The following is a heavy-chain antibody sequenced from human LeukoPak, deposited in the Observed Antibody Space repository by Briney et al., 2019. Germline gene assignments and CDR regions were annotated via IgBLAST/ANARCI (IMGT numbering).Heavy chain of an antibody. CDR2: ISSSSSYI. V-gene: IGHV3-21*01. J-gene: IGHJ4*02. CDR3: ARVKDTAMGEIDY. Sequence: GGSLRLSCAASGFTFSSYSMNWVRQAPGKGLEWVSSISSSSSYIYYADSVKGRSTISRDNAKNSLFLQMNSLRAEDTAVYYCARVKDTAMGEIDYWGQGTLVTVSS. CDR1: GFTFSSYS. D-gene: IGHD5-18*01.